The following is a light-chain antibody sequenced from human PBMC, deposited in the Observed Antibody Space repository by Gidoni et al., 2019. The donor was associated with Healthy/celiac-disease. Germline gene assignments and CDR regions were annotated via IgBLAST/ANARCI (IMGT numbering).Light chain of an antibody. V-gene: IGKV3-20*01. CDR2: GAS. CDR3: QQYGSSPLIT. J-gene: IGKJ5*01. Sequence: EIVLTQSPGTLSLSPGESATLSCRASQRVSSSYLAWYQQKPGQAPRLLIYGASSRATVIPDRLSGIGSGTDFTLTIRRLEPEDFAVYYCQQYGSSPLITFGQGTRLEIK. CDR1: QRVSSSY.